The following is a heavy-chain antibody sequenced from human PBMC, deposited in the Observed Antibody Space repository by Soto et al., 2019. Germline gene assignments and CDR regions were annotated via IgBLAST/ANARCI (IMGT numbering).Heavy chain of an antibody. D-gene: IGHD3-10*01. CDR1: GGSFSGYY. J-gene: IGHJ6*03. CDR2: INHSGST. Sequence: SETLSLTCAVYGGSFSGYYWSWIRQPPGKGLEWIGEINHSGSTNYNPSLKSRVTISVDTSKNQFSLKLSSVTAADTAVYYCARGGYRITMVRGVIPYYYYMDVWGKGTTVTVSS. CDR3: ARGGYRITMVRGVIPYYYYMDV. V-gene: IGHV4-34*01.